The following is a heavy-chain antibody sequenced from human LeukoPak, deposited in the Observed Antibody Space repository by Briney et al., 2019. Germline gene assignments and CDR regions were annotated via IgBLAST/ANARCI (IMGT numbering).Heavy chain of an antibody. D-gene: IGHD6-6*01. J-gene: IGHJ6*03. Sequence: GASVKVSCKASVYTFTGYYMHWVRQAPGQGLAWMGWINPNSGGTNYAQKFQGRVTMTRDTSISTAYMELSRLRSDDTAVYYCARDSSSWGGYYYYYYMDVWGKGTTVTVSS. CDR1: VYTFTGYY. V-gene: IGHV1-2*02. CDR3: ARDSSSWGGYYYYYYMDV. CDR2: INPNSGGT.